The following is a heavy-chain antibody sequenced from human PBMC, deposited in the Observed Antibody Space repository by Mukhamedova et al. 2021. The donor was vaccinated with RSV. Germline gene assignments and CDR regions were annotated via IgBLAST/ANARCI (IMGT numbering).Heavy chain of an antibody. CDR2: INHSGST. V-gene: IGHV4-34*01. D-gene: IGHD3-10*01. J-gene: IGHJ4*02. Sequence: EYMGEINHSGSTNYNPSLKSRVTISVDTSKNQFSLKLSSVTAADTAVDYCHFKRGSGSSPNLYYFDYWGQVTLVTVSS. CDR3: HFKRGSGSSPNLYYFDY.